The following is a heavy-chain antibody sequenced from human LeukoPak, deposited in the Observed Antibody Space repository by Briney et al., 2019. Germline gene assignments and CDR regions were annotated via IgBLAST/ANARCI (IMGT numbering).Heavy chain of an antibody. CDR3: AGEAMVRGVIISY. CDR2: IYYSGST. Sequence: SETLSLTCTVSGGSISSGDYYWSWIRQPPGKGLEWIGYIYYSGSTYYNPSLKSRVTISVDTSKNQFSLKLSSVTAADTAVYYCAGEAMVRGVIISYWGQGTLVTVSS. D-gene: IGHD3-10*01. J-gene: IGHJ4*02. V-gene: IGHV4-30-4*01. CDR1: GGSISSGDYY.